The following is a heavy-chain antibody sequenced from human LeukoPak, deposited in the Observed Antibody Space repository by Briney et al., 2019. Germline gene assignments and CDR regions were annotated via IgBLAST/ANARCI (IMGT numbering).Heavy chain of an antibody. Sequence: HPGGSLRLSCAASGFTFSSYAMSWVRQAPGKGLEWVSAISGSGGSTYYADSVKGRFTISRDNSKNALYLQMNSLRAEDTAVYYCARVLDYYDSSGYYSGFDYWGQGTLVTVSS. CDR2: ISGSGGST. D-gene: IGHD3-22*01. CDR1: GFTFSSYA. CDR3: ARVLDYYDSSGYYSGFDY. V-gene: IGHV3-23*01. J-gene: IGHJ4*02.